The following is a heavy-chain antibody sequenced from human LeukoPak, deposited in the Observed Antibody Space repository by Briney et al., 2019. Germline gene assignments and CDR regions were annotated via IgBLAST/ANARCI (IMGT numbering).Heavy chain of an antibody. J-gene: IGHJ5*02. CDR1: GGSISSYY. V-gene: IGHV4-59*01. CDR3: ARDRVGATPSWFDP. Sequence: SETLSLTCTVSGGSISSYYWSWIRQPPGKGLEWIGYIYYSGSTNYNPSLRSRVTISVDTSKNQLPLKLSSVTAADTAVYYCARDRVGATPSWFDPWGQGTLVTVSS. CDR2: IYYSGST. D-gene: IGHD1-26*01.